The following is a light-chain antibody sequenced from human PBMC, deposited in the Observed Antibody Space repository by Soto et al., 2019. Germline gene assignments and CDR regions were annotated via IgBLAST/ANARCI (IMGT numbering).Light chain of an antibody. CDR3: QQYENLPT. Sequence: DIQMTQSPSSLSASVGDRVTITCQASQNINNYLNCYQPKPGRAPKLLIYDASNLEAVVPSRFRGSGSGTDFNFTISRLQPEDIATYYCQQYENLPTFGQGTRLEI. J-gene: IGKJ5*01. V-gene: IGKV1-33*01. CDR2: DAS. CDR1: QNINNY.